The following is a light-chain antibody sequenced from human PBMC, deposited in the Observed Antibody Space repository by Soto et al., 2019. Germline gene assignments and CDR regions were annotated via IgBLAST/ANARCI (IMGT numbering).Light chain of an antibody. J-gene: IGLJ2*01. CDR1: SPNIGSNA. CDR3: ATWDDNLNGPV. V-gene: IGLV1-44*01. CDR2: SND. Sequence: QSVLTQPPSVSGAPGETVTISCSGSSPNIGSNAVNWYQQVPATAPKLLIYSNDQRPSGVPDRFSASKSGTSASLAISGLQSEDEADYSCATWDDNLNGPVFGGGTKLTVL.